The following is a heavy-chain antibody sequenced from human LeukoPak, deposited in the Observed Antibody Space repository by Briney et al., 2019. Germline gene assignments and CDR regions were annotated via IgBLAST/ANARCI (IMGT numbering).Heavy chain of an antibody. J-gene: IGHJ5*02. CDR2: INHSGST. Sequence: SETLSLTCAVYGGSFSGYYWSWIRQPPGKGLEWIGEINHSGSTNYNPSLKSRVTISVDTSKNQFSLKLSSVTAADTAVYYCARGTQGYCSSTSCYRGHWFDPWGQGTLVTVSS. D-gene: IGHD2-2*01. V-gene: IGHV4-34*01. CDR1: GGSFSGYY. CDR3: ARGTQGYCSSTSCYRGHWFDP.